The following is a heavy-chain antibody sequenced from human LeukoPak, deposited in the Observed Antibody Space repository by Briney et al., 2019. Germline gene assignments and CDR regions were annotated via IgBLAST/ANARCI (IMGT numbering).Heavy chain of an antibody. Sequence: PSETLSLTCTVSGXSISTSSDYWGWIRQPPGKGLEWIGSMYYSGSTYYNPSLKSRVTISVDTSKNQVSLKLSSVTAADTALYYCASNEWSGYYFDYWGQGTLVTVSS. D-gene: IGHD3-3*01. J-gene: IGHJ4*02. CDR2: MYYSGST. V-gene: IGHV4-39*01. CDR3: ASNEWSGYYFDY. CDR1: GXSISTSSDY.